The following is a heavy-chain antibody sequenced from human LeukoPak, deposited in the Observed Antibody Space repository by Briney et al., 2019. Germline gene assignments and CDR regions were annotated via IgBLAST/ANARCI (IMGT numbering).Heavy chain of an antibody. CDR3: ARTNLGELSLYRT. CDR2: ISGSGIYT. V-gene: IGHV3-23*01. CDR1: GFTFSDYG. D-gene: IGHD3-16*02. J-gene: IGHJ5*02. Sequence: PGGSLRLSCAASGFTFSDYGMSWVRQAPGKGLEWVSAISGSGIYTYYADSGKGRFTISRDNSKNTLYLQMNSLRAEDTAVYYCARTNLGELSLYRTWGQGTLVTVSS.